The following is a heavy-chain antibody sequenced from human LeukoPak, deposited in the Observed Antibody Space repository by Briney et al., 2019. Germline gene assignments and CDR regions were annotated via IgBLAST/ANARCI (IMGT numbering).Heavy chain of an antibody. Sequence: ASVKVSCKVSGYTLTELSMHWVRQAPGKGLEWMGGFDPEDGETIYAQKFQGRVTMTEDTSTDTAYMELSSLRSEDTAVYYCVLPVGATRGVDYWGQGTLVTASS. CDR1: GYTLTELS. J-gene: IGHJ4*02. V-gene: IGHV1-24*01. D-gene: IGHD1-26*01. CDR3: VLPVGATRGVDY. CDR2: FDPEDGET.